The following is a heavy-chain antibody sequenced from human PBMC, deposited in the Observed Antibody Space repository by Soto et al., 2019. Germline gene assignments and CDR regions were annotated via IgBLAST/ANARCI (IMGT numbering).Heavy chain of an antibody. J-gene: IGHJ4*02. CDR3: LTRNVVIEPIDY. CDR1: GFTFSGSA. Sequence: LRLSCAASGFTFSGSAMHWVRQASGKGLEWVGRIRSKANSYATAYAASVKGRFTISRDDSKNTAYLQMNSLKTEDTAVYYCLTRNVVIEPIDYWGPGTLVTVSS. V-gene: IGHV3-73*01. D-gene: IGHD3-22*01. CDR2: IRSKANSYAT.